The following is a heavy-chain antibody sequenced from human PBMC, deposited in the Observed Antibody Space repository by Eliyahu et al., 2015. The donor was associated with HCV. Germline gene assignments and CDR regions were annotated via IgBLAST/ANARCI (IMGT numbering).Heavy chain of an antibody. CDR2: IFSSDEA. Sequence: QVTLKESGPVLVKPTETLTLRTCXVSGFSLNNRLGVSWIRQPPGKALEWLGHIFSSDEASYSTSLRSRLTIXKDTSKSQVVLTMTNMGPVDTGTYYCARVSTGLVLWTWYYYMDVWGKGTTVSVSS. J-gene: IGHJ6*03. CDR3: ARVSTGLVLWTWYYYMDV. V-gene: IGHV2-26*01. D-gene: IGHD3/OR15-3a*01. CDR1: GFSLNNRLG.